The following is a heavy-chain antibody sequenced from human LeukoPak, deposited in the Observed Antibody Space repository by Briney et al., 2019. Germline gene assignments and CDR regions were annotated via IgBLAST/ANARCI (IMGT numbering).Heavy chain of an antibody. J-gene: IGHJ4*02. CDR3: ARGPYSSGWFPFDY. D-gene: IGHD6-19*01. Sequence: PSETLSLTCAVQGGSFSAYYWSWIRQPPGKGLEWIGYIYYSGSTYYNPSLKSRVTISVDTSKSQFSLKLSSVTAADTAVYYCARGPYSSGWFPFDYWGQGTLVTVSS. CDR1: GGSFSAYY. V-gene: IGHV4-34*01. CDR2: IYYSGST.